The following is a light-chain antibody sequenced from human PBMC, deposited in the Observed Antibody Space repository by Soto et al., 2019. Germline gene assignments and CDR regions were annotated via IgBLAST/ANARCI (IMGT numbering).Light chain of an antibody. Sequence: QAVVTQPPSVSGAPGQRVTISCTGSSSNIGAGYDVHWYQQLPGTASKLLIYGNSNRPSGVPDRFSGSKSGTSASLAITGLQAEDEADYYCQSYDSSLRDVVFGGGTKVTVL. CDR2: GNS. CDR3: QSYDSSLRDVV. CDR1: SSNIGAGYD. J-gene: IGLJ2*01. V-gene: IGLV1-40*01.